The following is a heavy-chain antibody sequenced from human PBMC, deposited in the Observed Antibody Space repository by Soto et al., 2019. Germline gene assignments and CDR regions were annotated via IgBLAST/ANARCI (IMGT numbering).Heavy chain of an antibody. CDR1: GFTFSSYS. D-gene: IGHD3-16*01. CDR3: ARDLGGNSLGYYYYGMDV. J-gene: IGHJ6*02. Sequence: EVQLVESGGGLVKPGGSLRLSCAASGFTFSSYSMNWVRQAPGKGLEWVSSISSSSSYIYYADSVKGRFTISRDNAKNSLYLQMNSLRAEDTAVYYCARDLGGNSLGYYYYGMDVWGQGTTVTVSS. CDR2: ISSSSSYI. V-gene: IGHV3-21*01.